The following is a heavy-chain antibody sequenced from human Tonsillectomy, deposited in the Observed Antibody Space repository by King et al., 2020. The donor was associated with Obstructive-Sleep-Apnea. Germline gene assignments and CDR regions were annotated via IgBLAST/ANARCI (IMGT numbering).Heavy chain of an antibody. CDR3: ARAVAADGDPGDY. Sequence: VQLVESGAEVKMPGASVKVSCKASGYTFTSYDVNWVRQATGQGLEWMGWMNPNSGNTGYAQKFQGRVTMTRNTSINTAYMELSSLRSEDTAVYYCARAVAADGDPGDYWGQGTLVTVSS. J-gene: IGHJ4*02. D-gene: IGHD7-27*01. CDR1: GYTFTSYD. V-gene: IGHV1-8*01. CDR2: MNPNSGNT.